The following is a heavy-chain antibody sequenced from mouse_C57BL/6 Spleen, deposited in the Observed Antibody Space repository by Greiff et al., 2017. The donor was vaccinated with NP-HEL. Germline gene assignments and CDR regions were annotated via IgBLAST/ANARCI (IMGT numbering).Heavy chain of an antibody. J-gene: IGHJ4*01. CDR3: ARIGYDGYYAMDY. V-gene: IGHV2-5*01. Sequence: QVQLKESGPGLVQPSQSLSITCTVSGFSLTSYGVHWVRQSPGKGLEWLGVIWRGGSTDYNAAFMSRLSITKDNSKSQVFFKMNSLQADDTAIYYCARIGYDGYYAMDYWGQGTSVTVSS. CDR1: GFSLTSYG. D-gene: IGHD2-2*01. CDR2: IWRGGST.